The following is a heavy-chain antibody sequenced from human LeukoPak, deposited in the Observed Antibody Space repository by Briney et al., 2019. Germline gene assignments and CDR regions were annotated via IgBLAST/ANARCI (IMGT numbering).Heavy chain of an antibody. CDR1: GFSISSSNW. Sequence: SETLSLTCAVSGFSISSSNWWGWIGPPPGKGREWIGYIYYSGSTHYNPSLKSRVTMSVDTSKNQFSLKLSSVTAVDTAVYYCAVYDSRSGYFQNWGQGTLVTVSS. V-gene: IGHV4-28*01. D-gene: IGHD3-22*01. CDR2: IYYSGST. J-gene: IGHJ1*01. CDR3: AVYDSRSGYFQN.